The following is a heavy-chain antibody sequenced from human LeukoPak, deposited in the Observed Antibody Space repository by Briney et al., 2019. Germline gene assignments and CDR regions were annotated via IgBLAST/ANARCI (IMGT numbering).Heavy chain of an antibody. CDR2: IHSGGTT. D-gene: IGHD5-12*01. V-gene: IGHV3-53*01. Sequence: GGSLRLSCAASGFTVSNNYMSWVRQAPGKGLEWVSVIHSGGTTNYADSVQGRFTISRDNSKTTVYLHMNSLRAEDTAVYYCARDSDSGYGPFASWGQGTLATVSS. J-gene: IGHJ4*02. CDR1: GFTVSNNY. CDR3: ARDSDSGYGPFAS.